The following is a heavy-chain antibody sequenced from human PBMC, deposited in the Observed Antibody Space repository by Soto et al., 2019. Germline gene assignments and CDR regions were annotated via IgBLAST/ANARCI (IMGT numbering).Heavy chain of an antibody. CDR1: GGSVSSGSYY. V-gene: IGHV4-61*01. CDR3: ASVTRTCISTSCYRYYYGMDV. CDR2: IYYSGST. J-gene: IGHJ6*02. D-gene: IGHD2-2*02. Sequence: PSETLSLTCTVSGGSVSSGSYYWSWIRQPPGKGLEWIGYIYYSGSTNYNPSLKSRVTISVDTSKNQFSLKLSSVTAADTAVYYCASVTRTCISTSCYRYYYGMDVWGQGTTVPVS.